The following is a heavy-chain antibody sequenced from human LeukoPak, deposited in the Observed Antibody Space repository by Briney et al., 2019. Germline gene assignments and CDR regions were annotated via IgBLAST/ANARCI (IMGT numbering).Heavy chain of an antibody. Sequence: GGSLRLSCAASGFTFSSYAMHWVRQAPGKGLEWVAVISYDGNKRYDADSVKGRFTISRDNAKNSLYLQMNSLRAEDTAVYYCAELGITMIGGVWGKGTTVTISS. V-gene: IGHV3-30*04. CDR3: AELGITMIGGV. D-gene: IGHD3-10*02. J-gene: IGHJ6*04. CDR2: ISYDGNKR. CDR1: GFTFSSYA.